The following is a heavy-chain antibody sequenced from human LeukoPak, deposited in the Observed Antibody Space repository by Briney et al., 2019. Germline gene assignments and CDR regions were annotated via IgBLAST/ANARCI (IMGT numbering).Heavy chain of an antibody. V-gene: IGHV4-30-4*01. CDR1: GGSISSGDYY. J-gene: IGHJ4*02. D-gene: IGHD6-6*01. CDR3: ARADSSSPEKFDY. CDR2: IYYSGST. Sequence: SQTLSLTCTVSGGSISSGDYYWSWISQPPGKGLEWIGYIYYSGSTYYNPSLKSRVTISVDTSKNQFSLKLSSVTAADTAVYYCARADSSSPEKFDYWGQGTLVTVSS.